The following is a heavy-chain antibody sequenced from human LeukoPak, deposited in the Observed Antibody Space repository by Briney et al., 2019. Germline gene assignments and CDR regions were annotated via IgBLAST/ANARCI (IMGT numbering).Heavy chain of an antibody. V-gene: IGHV3-23*01. CDR3: AKDSGNRLYSYADL. CDR1: GFTFSIYA. J-gene: IGHJ5*02. CDR2: INYSDGKT. D-gene: IGHD3-10*01. Sequence: GGSLRLSCSGSGFTFSIYAMNWVRQAPGKGLEWVSGINYSDGKTSYADSVKGRFTISRDNSRNTLYLQMNSPRVEDTAVYYCAKDSGNRLYSYADLWGQGILVTVSS.